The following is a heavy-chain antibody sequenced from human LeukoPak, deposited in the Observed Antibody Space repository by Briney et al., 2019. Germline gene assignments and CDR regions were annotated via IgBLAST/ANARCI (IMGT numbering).Heavy chain of an antibody. CDR2: ISSSSSTI. CDR1: GFTFSSYS. J-gene: IGHJ4*02. V-gene: IGHV3-48*04. Sequence: GGSLRLSCAASGFTFSSYSMNWVRQAPGKGLEWVSYISSSSSTIYYADSVKGRFTISRDNAKNSLYLQMNSLRAEDTAVYYCARSPGIVVVISYFDYWGQGTLVTVSS. D-gene: IGHD3-22*01. CDR3: ARSPGIVVVISYFDY.